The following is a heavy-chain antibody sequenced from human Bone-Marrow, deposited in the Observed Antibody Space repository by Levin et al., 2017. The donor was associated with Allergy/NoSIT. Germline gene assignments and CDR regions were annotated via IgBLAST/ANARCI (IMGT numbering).Heavy chain of an antibody. V-gene: IGHV1-24*01. Sequence: PLASVKVSCKVSGNSLAELSMHWVRQAPGKGLEWMGRFDPEDDEIMYAQTLQGRVTMTEDTSANTAYMELRSLRFEDTAVYYCATASCTGLTCHRYTWFGPWGQGTLVTVSS. CDR3: ATASCTGLTCHRYTWFGP. CDR1: GNSLAELS. J-gene: IGHJ5*02. CDR2: FDPEDDEI. D-gene: IGHD2-8*02.